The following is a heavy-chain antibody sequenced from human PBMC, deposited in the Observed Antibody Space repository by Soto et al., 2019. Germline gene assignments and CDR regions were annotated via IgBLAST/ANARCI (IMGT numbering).Heavy chain of an antibody. CDR3: ARGIQLRAWFDP. CDR2: INAGNGNT. Sequence: ASVKVSCKASVYTFPNYAMHWVRQAPGQRLEWMGWINAGNGNTKYSQKFQGRVTITRDTSASTAYMELSSLRSEDTAVYYCARGIQLRAWFDPWGQGTLVTVSS. V-gene: IGHV1-3*01. CDR1: VYTFPNYA. D-gene: IGHD4-17*01. J-gene: IGHJ5*02.